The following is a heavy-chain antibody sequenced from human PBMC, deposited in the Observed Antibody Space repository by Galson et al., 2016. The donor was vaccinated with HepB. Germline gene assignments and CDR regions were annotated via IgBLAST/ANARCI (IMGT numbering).Heavy chain of an antibody. Sequence: SLRLSCAASGFMYRNYAMSWVRQAPGKGLEWVSVISGSGGTTFYADSVKGRFSISRDNSQNTLALQMNGLRAEDTAIDYCVKVFDYLNGWIDQWGQGILVTVSS. CDR2: ISGSGGTT. J-gene: IGHJ4*02. D-gene: IGHD6-19*01. CDR1: GFMYRNYA. V-gene: IGHV3-23*01. CDR3: VKVFDYLNGWIDQ.